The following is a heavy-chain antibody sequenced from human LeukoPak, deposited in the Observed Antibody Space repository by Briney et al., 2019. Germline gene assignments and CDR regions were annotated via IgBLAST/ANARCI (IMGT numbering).Heavy chain of an antibody. CDR3: ARQRHYYSGWFDP. CDR1: GGSISSSSYY. Sequence: SETLSLTCTVSGGSISSSSYYWGWIRQPPGRGLEWIGSIYYSGSTYYNPSLKSRVTISVDTSKNQFSLKLSSVTAADTAVYYCARQRHYYSGWFDPWGQGTLVTVSS. CDR2: IYYSGST. V-gene: IGHV4-39*01. D-gene: IGHD3-22*01. J-gene: IGHJ5*02.